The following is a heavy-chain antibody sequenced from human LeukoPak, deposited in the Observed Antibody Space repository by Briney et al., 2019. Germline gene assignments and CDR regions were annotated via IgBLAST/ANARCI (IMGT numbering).Heavy chain of an antibody. CDR1: GFTFSDYY. Sequence: GGSLRLSCAASGFTFSDYYMSWIRQAPGKGLEWISYISSSASTTYYADSVQGRFTISRDNAKNAVYLQMNSLRVEDTAVYYCARDRSGFDYNWFDPWGQGTLVTVSS. V-gene: IGHV3-11*01. D-gene: IGHD5-12*01. J-gene: IGHJ5*02. CDR2: ISSSASTT. CDR3: ARDRSGFDYNWFDP.